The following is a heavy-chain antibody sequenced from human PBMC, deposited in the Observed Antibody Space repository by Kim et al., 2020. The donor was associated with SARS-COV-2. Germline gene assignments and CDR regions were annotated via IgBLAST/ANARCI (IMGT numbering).Heavy chain of an antibody. J-gene: IGHJ6*02. CDR1: GYSFTSLG. CDR3: ARRAGPSDMDV. D-gene: IGHD6-25*01. Sequence: ASVKVSCKTSGYSFTSLGVTWVRQAPGQGLEWIGWINTYIYTTKYAQKLQGRVTMTTDTSTSTVYMELRCLTSDDTAVYYCARRAGPSDMDVWGQGTTVIVSS. CDR2: INTYIYTT. V-gene: IGHV1-18*01.